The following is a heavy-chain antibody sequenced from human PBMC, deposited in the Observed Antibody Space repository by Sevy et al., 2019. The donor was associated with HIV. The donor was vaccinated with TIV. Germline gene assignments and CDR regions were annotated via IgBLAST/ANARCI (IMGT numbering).Heavy chain of an antibody. Sequence: ASVKVSCKASGYTFTSYGISWVRQAPGQGLEWMGWISAYNGNTNYAQKLQGRVTMTTDTSTSTAYMELRSLRSDDTAVYYCARDLHYCIRTSCYWPLDYWGQGTLVTVSS. D-gene: IGHD2-2*01. CDR3: ARDLHYCIRTSCYWPLDY. CDR2: ISAYNGNT. V-gene: IGHV1-18*01. J-gene: IGHJ4*02. CDR1: GYTFTSYG.